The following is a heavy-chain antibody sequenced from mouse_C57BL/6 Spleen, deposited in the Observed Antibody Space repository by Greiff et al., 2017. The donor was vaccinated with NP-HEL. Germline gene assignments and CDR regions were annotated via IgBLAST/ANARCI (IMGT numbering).Heavy chain of an antibody. V-gene: IGHV1-81*01. CDR1: GYTFTSYG. D-gene: IGHD2-3*01. J-gene: IGHJ4*01. CDR3: ARDYYDGYYPYAMDY. CDR2: IYPRSGNT. Sequence: VQLQQSGAELARPGASVKLSCKASGYTFTSYGISWVKQRTGQGLEWIGEIYPRSGNTYYNEKFKGKATLTADKSSSTAYMELRRLTSEDSAVYFCARDYYDGYYPYAMDYWGQGTSVTVSS.